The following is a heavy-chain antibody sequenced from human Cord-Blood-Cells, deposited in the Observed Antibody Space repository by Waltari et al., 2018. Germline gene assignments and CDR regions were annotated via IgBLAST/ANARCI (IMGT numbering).Heavy chain of an antibody. Sequence: QVQLVQSGAVVKKPGSSVKVSCKASGGTFSSYAISWARQATGQGLEWMGEIIPILGIANYEQKFQGRVTITADESTSTAYMELSSLRAEDTAVYYCAREELDYYDSSGYYFDYWGQGTLVTVSS. V-gene: IGHV1-69*04. CDR3: AREELDYYDSSGYYFDY. J-gene: IGHJ4*02. CDR1: GGTFSSYA. CDR2: IIPILGIA. D-gene: IGHD3-22*01.